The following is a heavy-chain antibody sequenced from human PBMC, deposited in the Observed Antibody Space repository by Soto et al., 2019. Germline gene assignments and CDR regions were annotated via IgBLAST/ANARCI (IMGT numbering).Heavy chain of an antibody. CDR2: ISYDGSNK. CDR1: GFTFSSYG. D-gene: IGHD5-18*01. CDR3: AKSRDTAMADNFDY. J-gene: IGHJ4*02. Sequence: GGSLRLSCAASGFTFSSYGMHWVRQAPGKGLEWVAVISYDGSNKYYADSVKGRFTISRDNSKNTLYLQMNSLRAEDTAVYYCAKSRDTAMADNFDYWGQGTLVTVSS. V-gene: IGHV3-30*18.